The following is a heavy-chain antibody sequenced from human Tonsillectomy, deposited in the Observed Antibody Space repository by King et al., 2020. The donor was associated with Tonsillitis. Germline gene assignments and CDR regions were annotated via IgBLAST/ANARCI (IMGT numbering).Heavy chain of an antibody. Sequence: VQLVESGGGVVQPGRSLRLSCAASGFTFRGYAMHWVRQAPGKGLEWVAVISHDGGNKFYADSVKGRFTISRDNSKSTLYLQMNTLRAEDTAVYYCVRDRRSGWTWGAFDIWDQGTVVTVSS. J-gene: IGHJ3*02. CDR2: ISHDGGNK. V-gene: IGHV3-30-3*01. CDR1: GFTFRGYA. CDR3: VRDRRSGWTWGAFDI. D-gene: IGHD6-19*01.